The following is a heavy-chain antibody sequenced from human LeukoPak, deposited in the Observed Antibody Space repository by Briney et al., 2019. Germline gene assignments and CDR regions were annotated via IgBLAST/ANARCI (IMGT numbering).Heavy chain of an antibody. CDR3: ARGPTISETGYFDY. D-gene: IGHD1-1*01. V-gene: IGHV4-34*01. Sequence: SETLSLTCAVYGGSFTGYYWSWIRQSPGKGLQWIAEVNHRGDTNYNPSVKGRVTISVDTSKNQFSLKVTSLTAADTAVYYCARGPTISETGYFDYWGQGTLVTVSS. CDR2: VNHRGDT. J-gene: IGHJ4*03. CDR1: GGSFTGYY.